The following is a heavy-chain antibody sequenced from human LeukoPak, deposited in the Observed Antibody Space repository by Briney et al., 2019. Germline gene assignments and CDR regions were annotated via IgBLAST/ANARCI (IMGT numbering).Heavy chain of an antibody. Sequence: GGSLKLSCAASGFTFSSYAMSWVRQAPGKGLEWVSAISGSGGSTYYADSVKGRFTISRDNSKNTLYLQMNSLRAEDTAVYYCAKGQWFGESSRGMDVWGQGTTVTVSS. D-gene: IGHD3-10*01. CDR3: AKGQWFGESSRGMDV. J-gene: IGHJ6*02. CDR1: GFTFSSYA. V-gene: IGHV3-23*01. CDR2: ISGSGGST.